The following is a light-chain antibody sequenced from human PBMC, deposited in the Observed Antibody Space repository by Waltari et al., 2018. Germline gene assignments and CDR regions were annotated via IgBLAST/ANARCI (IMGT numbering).Light chain of an antibody. CDR3: QQYDDFPPYT. J-gene: IGKJ2*01. CDR2: DAS. Sequence: DIQMTQSPSSLSASVGDRVTISCQASRDINNLNWYQQKPGKAPKLLIYDASNLEIGVPSRFSGRGSGTHFTFTISSLQPEDVATYYCQQYDDFPPYTFGQGTKVEIK. V-gene: IGKV1-33*01. CDR1: RDINN.